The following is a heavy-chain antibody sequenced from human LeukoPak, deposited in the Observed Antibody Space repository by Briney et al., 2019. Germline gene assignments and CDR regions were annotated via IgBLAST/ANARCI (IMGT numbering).Heavy chain of an antibody. J-gene: IGHJ4*02. D-gene: IGHD5-12*01. V-gene: IGHV1-18*01. CDR3: ARSSLGTITAGLFDY. Sequence: ASVKVSCKASGYIFSSYGIAWVRQAPGQGLEWMGWISGYNGNTNYAQKLQGRVSMTTDTSTTTAYMELRSLTSDDTALFYCARSSLGTITAGLFDYWGQGTLVTVSS. CDR2: ISGYNGNT. CDR1: GYIFSSYG.